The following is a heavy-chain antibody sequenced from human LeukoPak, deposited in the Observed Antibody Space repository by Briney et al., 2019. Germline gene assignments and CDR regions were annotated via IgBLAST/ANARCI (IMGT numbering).Heavy chain of an antibody. CDR3: ARGSGSYSYYYMYV. D-gene: IGHD2-15*01. Sequence: GGSLRLSCAASGFTFSSYEMNWVRQAPGKGLEWVSYISSSGSTIYYADSVKGRFTISRDNAKNSLYLQMNSLRAEDTAVYYCARGSGSYSYYYMYVWGKGTSVTISS. CDR1: GFTFSSYE. CDR2: ISSSGSTI. V-gene: IGHV3-48*03. J-gene: IGHJ6*03.